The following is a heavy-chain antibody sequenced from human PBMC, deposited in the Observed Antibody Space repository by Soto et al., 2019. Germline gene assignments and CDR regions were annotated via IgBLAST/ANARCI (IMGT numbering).Heavy chain of an antibody. Sequence: EVQLLESGGGLVQPGGSLRLSCAASGFTFSSYFMTWVRQAPGRGLEWVSAISFSGGDPYYADSVEGRFTISRDNSRNTLYRQMDSLRVEDTALYYCAKDPHGKGRYYRDHWGPGTPVTVSS. CDR3: AKDPHGKGRYYRDH. CDR1: GFTFSSYF. D-gene: IGHD3-10*01. V-gene: IGHV3-23*01. J-gene: IGHJ4*02. CDR2: ISFSGGDP.